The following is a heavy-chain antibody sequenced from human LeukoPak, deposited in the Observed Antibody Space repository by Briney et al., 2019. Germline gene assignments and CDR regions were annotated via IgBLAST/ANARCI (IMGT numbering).Heavy chain of an antibody. Sequence: GASVKVSCKASGYTFTGYYMHWVRQAPGQGLEWMGWINPNSGGTNYAQKFQGRVTMTRDTSISTAYMELRSLRSDDTAVYYCARDGPGAYYDFWSGYSRFDYWGQGTLVTVSS. D-gene: IGHD3-3*01. CDR2: INPNSGGT. CDR3: ARDGPGAYYDFWSGYSRFDY. CDR1: GYTFTGYY. J-gene: IGHJ4*02. V-gene: IGHV1-2*02.